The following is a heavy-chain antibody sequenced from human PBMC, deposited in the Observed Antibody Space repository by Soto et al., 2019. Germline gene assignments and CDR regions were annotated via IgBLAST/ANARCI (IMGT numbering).Heavy chain of an antibody. CDR3: ATYTSSYHTYNI. J-gene: IGHJ3*02. V-gene: IGHV4-39*01. Sequence: SETLSVTWTVSGDSISSSSYYWGCIRQPPGKGPEYIGNIYYTGSTNYNPSLRSRVTISVDSSKNQFSLRLNSVTAADTAVYYCATYTSSYHTYNIWGQGTMVTVSS. D-gene: IGHD3-10*01. CDR1: GDSISSSSYY. CDR2: IYYTGST.